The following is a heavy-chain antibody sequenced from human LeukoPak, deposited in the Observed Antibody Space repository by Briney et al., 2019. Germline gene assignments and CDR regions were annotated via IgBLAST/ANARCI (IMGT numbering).Heavy chain of an antibody. J-gene: IGHJ6*02. CDR3: ARVSPVAGTGYYYGMDV. CDR2: ISSSGSTI. CDR1: GFSLSSYD. V-gene: IGHV3-48*03. Sequence: GGSLRLSCAASGFSLSSYDLNWVRQATGKGLEWVSYISSSGSTIYYAESVKGRFTISRDNAKNSLYLQMNSRRAEDTAVYYCARVSPVAGTGYYYGMDVWGQGTTVTVSS. D-gene: IGHD6-19*01.